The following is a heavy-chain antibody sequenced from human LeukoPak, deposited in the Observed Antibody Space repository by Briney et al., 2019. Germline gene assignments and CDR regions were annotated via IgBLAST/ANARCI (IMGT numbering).Heavy chain of an antibody. CDR2: IYYSGST. V-gene: IGHV4-59*01. D-gene: IGHD6-13*01. CDR1: GGSISIYY. CDR3: ARQAAAGLYYYYYYYMDV. J-gene: IGHJ6*03. Sequence: PSETLSLTCTVSGGSISIYYWSWIRQPPGKGLEWIGYIYYSGSTNYNPSLKSRVTISVDTSKNQFSLKLSSVTAADTAVYYCARQAAAGLYYYYYYYMDVWGKGTTVTVSS.